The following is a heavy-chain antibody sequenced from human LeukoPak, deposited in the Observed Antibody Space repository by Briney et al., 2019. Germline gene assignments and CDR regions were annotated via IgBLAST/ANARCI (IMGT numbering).Heavy chain of an antibody. CDR1: GYTFTRHF. D-gene: IGHD5-12*01. J-gene: IGHJ6*03. CDR3: ARDLEGIVATSGLYYYYMDV. V-gene: IGHV1-46*01. CDR2: INPSGGST. Sequence: ASVKVSCKASGYTFTRHFMHWVRQAPGQGLEWMRIINPSGGSTTYAQKFQGRVTMTRDMSTGTVYMELSSLRSEDTAVYYCARDLEGIVATSGLYYYYMDVWGKGTTVTVSS.